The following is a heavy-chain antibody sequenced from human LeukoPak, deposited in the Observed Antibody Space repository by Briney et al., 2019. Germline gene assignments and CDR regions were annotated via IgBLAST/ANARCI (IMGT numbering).Heavy chain of an antibody. CDR2: NYSGGST. D-gene: IGHD6-6*01. J-gene: IGHJ4*02. CDR3: AGVMAARHVDY. CDR1: GFTFSNTY. Sequence: PGGSLRLSCAASGFTFSNTYMSWVRQAPGTGLEWVSLNYSGGSTYYADSVKGRFTISRDNSMNTMFLQMNSLRAEDTAVYYCAGVMAARHVDYGGQGTLVTVSA. V-gene: IGHV3-66*01.